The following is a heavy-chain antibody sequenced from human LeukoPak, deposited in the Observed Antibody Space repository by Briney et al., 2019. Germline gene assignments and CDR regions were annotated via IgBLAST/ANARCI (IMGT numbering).Heavy chain of an antibody. CDR3: ARGDYGDSVAGYFDY. Sequence: PGRSLRLSCAASGFTFSSYGMHWVRQAPGKGLEWVAVISYDGSNKYYADSVKGRFTISRDNSKNTLYLQMNSLRAEDTAVYYCARGDYGDSVAGYFDYWGQGTLVTVSS. CDR2: ISYDGSNK. J-gene: IGHJ4*02. D-gene: IGHD4-17*01. V-gene: IGHV3-30*03. CDR1: GFTFSSYG.